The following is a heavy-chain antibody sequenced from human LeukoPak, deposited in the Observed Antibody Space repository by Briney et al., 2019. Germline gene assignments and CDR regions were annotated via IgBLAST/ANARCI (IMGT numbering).Heavy chain of an antibody. D-gene: IGHD3-22*01. Sequence: GGSLRLSCAASGFTFSSYAMSWVRQAPGKGLEWVSAISGSGGSTYYADSVKGRFTTSRDNSKNTLYLQMNSLRAEDTAVYYCAKPETYYYDSSGYYYGYWGQGTLVTVSS. V-gene: IGHV3-23*01. J-gene: IGHJ4*02. CDR1: GFTFSSYA. CDR2: ISGSGGST. CDR3: AKPETYYYDSSGYYYGY.